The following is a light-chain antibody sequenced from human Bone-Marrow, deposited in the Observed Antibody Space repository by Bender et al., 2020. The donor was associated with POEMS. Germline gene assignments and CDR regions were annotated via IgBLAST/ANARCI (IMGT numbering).Light chain of an antibody. V-gene: IGLV7-46*01. CDR2: DTT. CDR1: TGAVTSGHY. CDR3: LLSYSGPWV. J-gene: IGLJ3*02. Sequence: QAVVTQEPSLTVSPGGTVTLTCGSSTGAVTSGHYPYWFQQKPGQAPRTLIHDTTKKQSWTPARFSGSLLGGKAALTLSGAQPEDEADYYCLLSYSGPWVFGGGTKLTVL.